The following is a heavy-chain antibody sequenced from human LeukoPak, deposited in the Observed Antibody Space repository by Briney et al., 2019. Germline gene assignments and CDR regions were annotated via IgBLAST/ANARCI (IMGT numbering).Heavy chain of an antibody. J-gene: IGHJ3*02. V-gene: IGHV3-23*01. D-gene: IGHD5-12*01. CDR3: AREATQDAFDI. Sequence: GGSLRLSCAASGFNFRSYGMYWVRQAPGKGLEWVSAISGGGTSTFYADSVKGRFTISRDNAKNSLYLQMNSLRAEDTAVYYCAREATQDAFDIWGQGTMVTVSS. CDR2: ISGGGTST. CDR1: GFNFRSYG.